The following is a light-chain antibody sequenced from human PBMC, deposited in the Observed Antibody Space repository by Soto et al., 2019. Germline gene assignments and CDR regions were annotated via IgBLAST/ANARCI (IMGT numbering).Light chain of an antibody. J-gene: IGKJ3*01. V-gene: IGKV3-20*01. Sequence: EIVLTQSPGTLSLSPGDRATLACRASQSVASNYLAWYQQKPGKAPRLLIYDAVIRATGIPDRFSGSGSGTDFTLTISRLEPEDFAVYTCQVYVASPFTFGPGTKVDIK. CDR3: QVYVASPFT. CDR2: DAV. CDR1: QSVASNY.